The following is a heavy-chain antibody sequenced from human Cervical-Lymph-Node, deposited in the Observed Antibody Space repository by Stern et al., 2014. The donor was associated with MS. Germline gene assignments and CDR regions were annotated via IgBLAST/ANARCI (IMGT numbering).Heavy chain of an antibody. CDR1: GFTVSNNY. D-gene: IGHD3-3*01. CDR3: ARAIFGVNTAAMAPDAFDT. V-gene: IGHV3-53*01. J-gene: IGHJ3*02. CDR2: IYTDDST. Sequence: EVQLVESGGGLIQPGGSLRLSCAAPGFTVSNNYMSWVRQAPGKGLEWVSLIYTDDSTYYAGSVKGRFTISIDSSKTKLFLQMNSLRAEDTAVYYVARAIFGVNTAAMAPDAFDTWGQGTMVTVSS.